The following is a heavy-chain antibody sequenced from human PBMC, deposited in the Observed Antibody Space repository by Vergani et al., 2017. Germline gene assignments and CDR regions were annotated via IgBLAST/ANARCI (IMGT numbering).Heavy chain of an antibody. V-gene: IGHV1-69*06. J-gene: IGHJ6*02. D-gene: IGHD2-8*01. CDR1: GGTFSSYA. CDR3: ARVEYCTNGVCTSYYYYGMDV. Sequence: QVQLVQSGAEVKKPGSSVKVSCKASGGTFSSYAISWVRQAPGQGLEWMGGIIPIFGTATYAQKFQGRVTITADKSPSTAYMELSSLRSEDTAVYYGARVEYCTNGVCTSYYYYGMDVWGQGTTVTVSS. CDR2: IIPIFGTA.